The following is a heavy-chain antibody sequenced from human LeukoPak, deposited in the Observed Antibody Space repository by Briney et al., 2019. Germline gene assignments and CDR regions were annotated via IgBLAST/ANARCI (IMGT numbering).Heavy chain of an antibody. CDR1: GYTFTSYD. Sequence: ASVKVSCKASGYTFTSYDINWVRQAPGQGLEWMGWMNPNSANTGYAQKFQGRVTMTRNTSISTAYMELSSLRSEDTAVYYCAGGRTDIVVVPATLRNYYFDYWGQGTLVTVSS. CDR2: MNPNSANT. CDR3: AGGRTDIVVVPATLRNYYFDY. J-gene: IGHJ4*02. V-gene: IGHV1-8*01. D-gene: IGHD2-2*01.